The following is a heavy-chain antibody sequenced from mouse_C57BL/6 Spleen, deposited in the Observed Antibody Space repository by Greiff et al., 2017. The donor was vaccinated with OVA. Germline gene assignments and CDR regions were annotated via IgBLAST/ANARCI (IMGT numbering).Heavy chain of an antibody. J-gene: IGHJ4*01. Sequence: EVQLVESGEGLVKPGGSLKLSCAASGFTFSSYAMSWVRQTPEKRLEWVAYISRGGDYIYYADTVKGRFSISRDNARNTLYLQMSSLKSEDTAMYYCTRGEYDGDYYAMDYWGKGTSVTVSS. D-gene: IGHD2-14*01. CDR1: GFTFSSYA. V-gene: IGHV5-9-1*02. CDR3: TRGEYDGDYYAMDY. CDR2: ISRGGDYI.